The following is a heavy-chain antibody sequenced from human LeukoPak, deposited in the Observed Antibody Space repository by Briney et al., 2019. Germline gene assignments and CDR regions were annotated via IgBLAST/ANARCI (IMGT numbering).Heavy chain of an antibody. V-gene: IGHV4-61*09. D-gene: IGHD1-26*01. CDR3: ARRVWATTISRDAFDI. J-gene: IGHJ3*02. Sequence: PSQTLSLTCTVSGGSINSGSYCWSWIRQSAGKGLEWIGHIPISGSTNYNPSLKSRVTISVDTSKNQFSLKLSSVTAADTAVYYCARRVWATTISRDAFDIWGQGTMVTVSS. CDR1: GGSINSGSYC. CDR2: IPISGST.